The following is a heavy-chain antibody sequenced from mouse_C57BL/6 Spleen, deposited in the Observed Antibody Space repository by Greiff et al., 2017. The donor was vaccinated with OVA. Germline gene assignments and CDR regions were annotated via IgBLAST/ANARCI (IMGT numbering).Heavy chain of an antibody. D-gene: IGHD1-1*01. CDR3: ARSYYYGSSYAAY. Sequence: EVQRVESGGGLVQPGGSLSLSCAASGFTFTDYYMSWVRQPPGKALEWLGFIRNKANGYTTEYSASVKGRFTISRDNSQSILYLQMNALRAEDSATYYCARSYYYGSSYAAYWGQGTLVTVSA. J-gene: IGHJ3*01. V-gene: IGHV7-3*01. CDR2: IRNKANGYTT. CDR1: GFTFTDYY.